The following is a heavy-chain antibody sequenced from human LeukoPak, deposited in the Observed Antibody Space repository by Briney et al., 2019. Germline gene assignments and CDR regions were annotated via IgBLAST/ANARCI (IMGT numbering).Heavy chain of an antibody. CDR2: IKKDGSEK. D-gene: IGHD2-2*01. V-gene: IGHV3-7*03. Sequence: GGSLRLSCATSGVTFSAYWMSWVRQAPGKGLEWVANIKKDGSEKYYVGSVKDRFTMSRDNAKNSLYLQMNSLRAEDTAVYYCARGLAIVGYCSSTSCDQNWFAPWGQETLVTVSS. CDR3: ARGLAIVGYCSSTSCDQNWFAP. J-gene: IGHJ5*02. CDR1: GVTFSAYW.